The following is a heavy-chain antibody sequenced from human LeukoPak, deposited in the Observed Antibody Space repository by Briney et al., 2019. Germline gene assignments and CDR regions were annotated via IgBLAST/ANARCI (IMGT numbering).Heavy chain of an antibody. CDR1: EFTFSSYW. V-gene: IGHV3-7*01. D-gene: IGHD3-22*01. Sequence: PGGSLRLSCAASEFTFSSYWMSWVRQAPGKGLEWVAKINQDGSEKFYVDSVKGRFTISRDNAKDSLSLQMNSLRAEDTAVYYCARVGAMIVVAFDYWGQGTLVTVSS. CDR3: ARVGAMIVVAFDY. CDR2: INQDGSEK. J-gene: IGHJ4*02.